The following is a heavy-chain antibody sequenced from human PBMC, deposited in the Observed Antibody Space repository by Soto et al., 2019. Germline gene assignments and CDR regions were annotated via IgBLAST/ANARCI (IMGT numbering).Heavy chain of an antibody. D-gene: IGHD5-12*01. CDR3: ARARGYSGYYYFDY. J-gene: IGHJ4*02. Sequence: VASVKVSCKASGYTFTGYYMHWVRQAPGQGLEWMGWINPNSGGTNYAQKFQGRVTMTRDTSISTAYMELSRLRSDDTAVYYCARARGYSGYYYFDYWGQGTLVTVSS. CDR2: INPNSGGT. CDR1: GYTFTGYY. V-gene: IGHV1-2*02.